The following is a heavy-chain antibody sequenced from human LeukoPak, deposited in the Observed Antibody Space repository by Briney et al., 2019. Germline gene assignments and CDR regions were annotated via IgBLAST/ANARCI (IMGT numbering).Heavy chain of an antibody. D-gene: IGHD6-19*01. CDR3: ARDGASSGWMNGVDH. Sequence: GGSLRLSCAASGFSFSRYGMHWVRQAPGKGLEWGAGIWYDGSNKYYADSVKGRFTISRDNSKNTLSLQMNSLRDEDTAVYYCARDGASSGWMNGVDHWGQGPLVTVSS. CDR2: IWYDGSNK. V-gene: IGHV3-33*01. CDR1: GFSFSRYG. J-gene: IGHJ4*02.